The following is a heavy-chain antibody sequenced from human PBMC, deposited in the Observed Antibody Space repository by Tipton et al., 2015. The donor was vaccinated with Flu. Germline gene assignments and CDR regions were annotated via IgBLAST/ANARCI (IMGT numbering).Heavy chain of an antibody. CDR2: INQDGSEK. J-gene: IGHJ5*02. CDR3: VAFFETSGVPFPWEP. D-gene: IGHD2-15*01. CDR1: GLTFSRYW. V-gene: IGHV3-7*01. Sequence: SLRLSCATSGLTFSRYWMNWVRQAPGKGLEWVANINQDGSEKSYVDSVKGRFTISRDNAKNSMDLQMHSLRAEDTAIYHCVAFFETSGVPFPWEPWGQGTLVTVSS.